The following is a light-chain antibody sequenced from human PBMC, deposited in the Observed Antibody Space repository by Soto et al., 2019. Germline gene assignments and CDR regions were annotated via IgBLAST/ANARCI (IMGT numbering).Light chain of an antibody. J-gene: IGKJ3*01. CDR2: GAY. CDR1: QSVTNNF. CDR3: QQYPNPPFT. Sequence: IVLTQSPCTLSLSPGERATLSCGASQSVTNNFLSWYQQKPGQAPRLLIYGAYSSATGVPDRFSGSVSGTYFPLTISILDHGDFAVYYCQQYPNPPFTFGHGTKVDIK. V-gene: IGKV3-20*01.